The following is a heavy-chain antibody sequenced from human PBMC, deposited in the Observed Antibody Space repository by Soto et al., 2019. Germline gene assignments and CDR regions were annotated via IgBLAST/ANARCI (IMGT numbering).Heavy chain of an antibody. CDR1: GFTVDDYA. Sequence: EVQLVESGGGLVQPGRSLRLSCAASGFTVDDYAMHWVRQAPGKGLEWVSGISWNSETIDYADSVKGRFTISRDNAKSSLFPQMNSLRPDDTALCYCAKDMKWGGMTTVHYFDSWGQGTLVTVSS. J-gene: IGHJ4*02. CDR2: ISWNSETI. V-gene: IGHV3-9*01. CDR3: AKDMKWGGMTTVHYFDS. D-gene: IGHD4-17*01.